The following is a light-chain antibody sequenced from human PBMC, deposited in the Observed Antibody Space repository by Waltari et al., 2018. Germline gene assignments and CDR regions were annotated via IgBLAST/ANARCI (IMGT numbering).Light chain of an antibody. Sequence: EIVLTQSPGTLSLSPGERATLSCRASQSVNNNYLAWYQQKPGQAPRLLIYGASTRATGIPNRFRGSGSGTDFTLTISRLEPEDFAAYYCQQYATSPEAFGEGTRVDIK. CDR3: QQYATSPEA. CDR1: QSVNNNY. CDR2: GAS. J-gene: IGKJ4*01. V-gene: IGKV3-20*01.